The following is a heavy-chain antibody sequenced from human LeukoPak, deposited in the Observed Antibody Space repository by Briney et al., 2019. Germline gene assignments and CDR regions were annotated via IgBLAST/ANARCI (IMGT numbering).Heavy chain of an antibody. J-gene: IGHJ4*02. Sequence: SETLSLTCTVSGGSISSKSYYWGWIRQPPGKGLEWIGNIYYSGSTYYNPSLKSRVTISVDTSKNQFSLKLSSVTAADTAVYYCARLYYYGSGSSLPFDYWGQGTLVTVSS. D-gene: IGHD3-10*01. V-gene: IGHV4-39*07. CDR2: IYYSGST. CDR3: ARLYYYGSGSSLPFDY. CDR1: GGSISSKSYY.